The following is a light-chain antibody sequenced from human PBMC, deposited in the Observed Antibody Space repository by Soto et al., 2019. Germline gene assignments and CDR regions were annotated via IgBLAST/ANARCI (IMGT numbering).Light chain of an antibody. V-gene: IGLV2-11*01. CDR3: CSYAGSDTYVL. Sequence: QSVLTQPRSVSGSPGQSVTISCTGTSSDVGNYNYVSWYQQHPGKAPKFMMYDVNKRPSGVPDRFSGSKSGNTASLTISGLQAEDEADYYCCSYAGSDTYVLFGGGTKLTV. CDR1: SSDVGNYNY. J-gene: IGLJ2*01. CDR2: DVN.